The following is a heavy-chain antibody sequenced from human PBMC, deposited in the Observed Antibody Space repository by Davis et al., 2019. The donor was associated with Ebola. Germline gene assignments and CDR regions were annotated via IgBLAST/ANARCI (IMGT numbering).Heavy chain of an antibody. Sequence: PGGSLRLSCVASGFTFSNSYMSWIRQAPGKGLEWVSYITPSSTYANYADSVKGRFTISRANSNSTVFLQMNSLRAEDTAVYYCAKLSLGSLSYDNNGYFGYYFDNWGQGTLVTVSS. D-gene: IGHD3-22*01. V-gene: IGHV3-11*03. CDR1: GFTFSNSY. CDR3: AKLSLGSLSYDNNGYFGYYFDN. CDR2: ITPSSTYA. J-gene: IGHJ4*02.